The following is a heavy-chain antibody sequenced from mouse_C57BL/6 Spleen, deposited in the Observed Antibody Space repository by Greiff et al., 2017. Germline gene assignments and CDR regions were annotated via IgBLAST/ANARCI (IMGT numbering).Heavy chain of an antibody. CDR2: IDPNSGGT. Sequence: QVQLQQSGAELVKPGASVKLSCKASGYTFTSYWMHWVKQRPGRGLEWIGRIDPNSGGTKYNEKFKSKATLTVDKPSSTAYMQLSSLTSEDSAVYYCAREDYGSSYNWYFDVWGTGTTVTVSS. J-gene: IGHJ1*03. V-gene: IGHV1-72*01. CDR1: GYTFTSYW. CDR3: AREDYGSSYNWYFDV. D-gene: IGHD1-1*01.